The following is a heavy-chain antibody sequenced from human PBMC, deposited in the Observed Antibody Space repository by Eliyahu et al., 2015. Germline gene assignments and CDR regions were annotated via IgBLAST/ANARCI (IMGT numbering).Heavy chain of an antibody. CDR1: GXXFTGYY. V-gene: IGHV1-2*02. CDR2: INPNSGGT. CDR3: ASTQAAAGPYYFDY. D-gene: IGHD6-13*01. Sequence: QVQLVPSGAEVKKPGASVKVSCKASGXXFTGYYMXWVRQGPGQGLEWMGWINPNSGGTNYAQKFQGRVTMTRDTSISTAYMELSRLRSDDTAVYYCASTQAAAGPYYFDYWGQGTLVTASS. J-gene: IGHJ4*02.